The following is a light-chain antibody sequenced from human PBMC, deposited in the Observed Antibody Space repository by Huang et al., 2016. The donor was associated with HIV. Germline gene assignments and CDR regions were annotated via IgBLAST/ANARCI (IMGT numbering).Light chain of an antibody. CDR2: EVS. Sequence: DIVMTQTPLSLSVTPGQPASISCKSSQSLLHTDGKTYLFWYLQKPGQSPQLLIYEVSNLLSGVPDRFSGSGSGTDFTLKISRVEAEDVGIYFCMQSIQPATFGQGTKVEI. CDR3: MQSIQPAT. CDR1: QSLLHTDGKTY. V-gene: IGKV2D-29*02. J-gene: IGKJ1*01.